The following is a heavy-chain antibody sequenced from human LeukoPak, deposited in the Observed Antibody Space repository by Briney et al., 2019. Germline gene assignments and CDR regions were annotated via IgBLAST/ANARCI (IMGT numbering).Heavy chain of an antibody. V-gene: IGHV4-59*01. CDR1: DDSITIYY. CDR2: IYYSGST. Sequence: SETLSLTCSVSDDSITIYYWSWIRQPPGKGLEWIGYIYYSGSTNYNPSLKSRVTISVDTSKNQFSLKLSSVTAADTAVYYCARGYRDGYNYWYFDLWGRGTLVTVSS. J-gene: IGHJ2*01. D-gene: IGHD5-24*01. CDR3: ARGYRDGYNYWYFDL.